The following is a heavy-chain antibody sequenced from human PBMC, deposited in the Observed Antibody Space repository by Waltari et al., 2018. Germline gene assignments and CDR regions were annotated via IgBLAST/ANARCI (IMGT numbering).Heavy chain of an antibody. J-gene: IGHJ4*02. CDR3: AREWLATGNGFDY. Sequence: EMQLVESGGDLVQPGGSLRLSCAASGFTFSSFWMHWVRPVAGRGLVWVSRIKNDGGGTIYADSVKVRFTISRDNAKDTLYLQMNSLRAEDTAVYYCAREWLATGNGFDYWGQGTLVTVSS. V-gene: IGHV3-74*01. CDR2: IKNDGGGT. CDR1: GFTFSSFW. D-gene: IGHD6-13*01.